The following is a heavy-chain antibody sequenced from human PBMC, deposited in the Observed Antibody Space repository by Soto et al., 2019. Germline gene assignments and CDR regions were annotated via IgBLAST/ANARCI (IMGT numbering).Heavy chain of an antibody. CDR3: ASEVWEQWLVRDPFGFDY. Sequence: PGESLKISCRGSGYSFTSYWISWVRQMPGKGLEWMGRIDPSDSYTNYNPSFQGHVTISADKSISTAYLQWSSLKASDTAMYYCASEVWEQWLVRDPFGFDYWGQGTLVTVSS. D-gene: IGHD6-19*01. V-gene: IGHV5-10-1*01. J-gene: IGHJ4*02. CDR1: GYSFTSYW. CDR2: IDPSDSYT.